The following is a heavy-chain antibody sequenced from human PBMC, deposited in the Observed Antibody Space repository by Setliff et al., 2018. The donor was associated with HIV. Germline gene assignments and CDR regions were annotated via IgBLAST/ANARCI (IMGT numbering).Heavy chain of an antibody. CDR1: GYTFTSYY. CDR2: INPSGGST. V-gene: IGHV1-46*01. D-gene: IGHD5-12*01. CDR3: ARDLTGYSGYPGY. J-gene: IGHJ4*02. Sequence: EASVKVSCKASGYTFTSYYIHWVRQAPGQGLEWMGEINPSGGSTSYSEKFRGRATMTRDTSRSTVYMELSSLRSEDTAVYYCARDLTGYSGYPGYWGQGTLVTVSS.